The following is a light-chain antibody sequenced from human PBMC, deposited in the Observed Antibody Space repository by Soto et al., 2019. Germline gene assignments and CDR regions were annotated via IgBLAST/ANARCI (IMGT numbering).Light chain of an antibody. CDR3: QQYYSTPIT. CDR2: WAS. Sequence: DIVMTQSPDSLVVSLGERATINCKSSQSLLYSSNNKNYLAWYQQKPGQPPKLIIYWASTRESGVPDRFSGSGSGADFTLTIISLQAEDVAVYYCQQYYSTPITFGQGTRLEMK. J-gene: IGKJ5*01. CDR1: QSLLYSSNNKNY. V-gene: IGKV4-1*01.